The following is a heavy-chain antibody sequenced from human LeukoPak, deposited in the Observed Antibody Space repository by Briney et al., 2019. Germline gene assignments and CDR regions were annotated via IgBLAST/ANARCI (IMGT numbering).Heavy chain of an antibody. J-gene: IGHJ4*02. CDR1: RYSFTDYY. CDR2: INPSGGST. V-gene: IGHV1-46*01. Sequence: GASVKVSCKASRYSFTDYYMHWVRQAPGQGLEWMGIINPSGGSTSYAQKFQGRVTMTRDMSTSTVYMELSSLRSEDTAVYYCARGKWELQFDYWGQGTLVTVSS. CDR3: ARGKWELQFDY. D-gene: IGHD1-26*01.